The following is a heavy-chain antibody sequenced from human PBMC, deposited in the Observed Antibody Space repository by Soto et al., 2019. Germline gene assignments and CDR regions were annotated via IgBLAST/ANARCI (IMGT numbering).Heavy chain of an antibody. V-gene: IGHV3-21*01. J-gene: IGHJ6*02. D-gene: IGHD3-10*01. CDR1: GFTFSSYS. Sequence: GGSLRLSCAASGFTFSSYSMNWVRQAPGKGLEWVSSISSSSSCIYYADSVKGRFTISRDNAKNSLYLQMNSLRAEDTAVYYCARDVSSVLITMVRGHYGMDVWGQGTTVTVSS. CDR2: ISSSSSCI. CDR3: ARDVSSVLITMVRGHYGMDV.